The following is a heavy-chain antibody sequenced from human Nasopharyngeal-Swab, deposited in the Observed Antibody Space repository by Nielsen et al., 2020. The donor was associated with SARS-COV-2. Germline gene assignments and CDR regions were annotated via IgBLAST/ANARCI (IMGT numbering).Heavy chain of an antibody. V-gene: IGHV3-64*01. J-gene: IGHJ4*02. D-gene: IGHD4-17*01. CDR2: ISSNGGST. Sequence: GESLKISCAASGFTFSSYAMHWVRQAPGKGLEYVSAISSNGGSTYYANSVKGRFTISRDNSKNTLYLQMGSLRAEDMAVYYCATGDDYGRDYWDQGTLVTVSS. CDR1: GFTFSSYA. CDR3: ATGDDYGRDY.